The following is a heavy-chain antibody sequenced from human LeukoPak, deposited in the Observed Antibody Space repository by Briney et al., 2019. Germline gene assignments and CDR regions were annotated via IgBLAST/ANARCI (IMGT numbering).Heavy chain of an antibody. D-gene: IGHD5-24*01. CDR1: GGTFSSYA. Sequence: SVKVSCKASGGTFSSYAISWVRQAPGDRLEWMGRIIPIFGIANYAQNFQGRVTITADKSTSTANMELSSLRSEDTAVYYCARGGGDGYNYRFDYWSQGTLVTVSS. CDR3: ARGGGDGYNYRFDY. CDR2: IIPIFGIA. J-gene: IGHJ4*02. V-gene: IGHV1-69*04.